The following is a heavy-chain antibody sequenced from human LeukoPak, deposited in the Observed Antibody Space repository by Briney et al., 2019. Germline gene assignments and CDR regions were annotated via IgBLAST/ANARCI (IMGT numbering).Heavy chain of an antibody. V-gene: IGHV4-34*08. CDR2: INHSGST. Sequence: GSLRLSCAASGFTFSSYWMSWIRQPPGKGLEWIGEINHSGSTNYNPSLKSRVTISVDTSKNQFSLKLSSVTAADTAVYYCAKTSKVRGPYYYYGMDVWGQGTTVTVSS. D-gene: IGHD2-21*01. CDR1: GFTFSSYW. CDR3: AKTSKVRGPYYYYGMDV. J-gene: IGHJ6*02.